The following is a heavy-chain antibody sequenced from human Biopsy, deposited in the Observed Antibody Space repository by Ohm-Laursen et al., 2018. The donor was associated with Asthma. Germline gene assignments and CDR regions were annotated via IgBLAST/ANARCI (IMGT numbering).Heavy chain of an antibody. V-gene: IGHV1-2*06. CDR1: AYTFIGYH. CDR3: ARVQKSPGDRWFDP. Sequence: GASVKVPCKASAYTFIGYHLHWVRQAPGEGLEWMGRINPNGGATIYAQKFQGRVTMTRDTSISTAYMELSRLTSDDTAVYYCARVQKSPGDRWFDPWGQGTLVTVSS. D-gene: IGHD7-27*01. CDR2: INPNGGAT. J-gene: IGHJ5*02.